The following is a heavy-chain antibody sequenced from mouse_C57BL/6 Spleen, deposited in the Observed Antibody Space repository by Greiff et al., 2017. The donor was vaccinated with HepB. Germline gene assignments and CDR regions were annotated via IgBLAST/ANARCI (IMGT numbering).Heavy chain of an antibody. CDR3: TRAFITTVVAHWYFDV. Sequence: VQLKESGAELVRPGASVKLSCTASGFNIKDYYMHWVKQRPEQGLEWIGRIDPEDGDTEYAPKFQGKATMTADTSSNTAYLQLSSLTSEDTAVYYCTRAFITTVVAHWYFDVWGTGTTVTVSS. CDR2: IDPEDGDT. V-gene: IGHV14-1*01. J-gene: IGHJ1*03. CDR1: GFNIKDYY. D-gene: IGHD1-1*01.